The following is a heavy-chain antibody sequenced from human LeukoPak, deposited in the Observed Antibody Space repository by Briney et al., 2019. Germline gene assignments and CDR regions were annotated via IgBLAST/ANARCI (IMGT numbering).Heavy chain of an antibody. J-gene: IGHJ4*02. CDR1: GYTFTGYY. CDR3: ATNRIVVVTALLDY. Sequence: GASGKVSCKASGYTFTGYYMHWVRQAPGQGLEWMGWINPNSGGTNYAQKFQGRVTMTRDTSISTAYMELSRLRSDDTAVYYCATNRIVVVTALLDYWGQGTLVSVCS. D-gene: IGHD2-21*02. V-gene: IGHV1-2*02. CDR2: INPNSGGT.